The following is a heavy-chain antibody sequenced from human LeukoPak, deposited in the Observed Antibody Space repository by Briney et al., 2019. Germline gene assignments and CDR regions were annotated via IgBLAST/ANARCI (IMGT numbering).Heavy chain of an antibody. Sequence: SVKVSCKASGGTFSSYAISWVRQAPGQGLEWMGGIIPIFGTANYAQKFQGRVTITADESTSTAYMELSSLRSEDTAVYYCARSYCSSTSCYPYYYYGMDVWGQGTTVTVSS. CDR2: IIPIFGTA. D-gene: IGHD2-2*01. J-gene: IGHJ6*02. V-gene: IGHV1-69*01. CDR1: GGTFSSYA. CDR3: ARSYCSSTSCYPYYYYGMDV.